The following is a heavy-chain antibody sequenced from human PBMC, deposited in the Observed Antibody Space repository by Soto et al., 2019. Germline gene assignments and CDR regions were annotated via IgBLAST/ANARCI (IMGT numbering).Heavy chain of an antibody. CDR1: GFTISNPG. D-gene: IGHD4-4*01. J-gene: IGHJ4*01. Sequence: GRFMRVSCAASGFTISNPGINRVRKDQGKGLEWVGRVKSKTHGGTTDFAASVKGRFAISRDDSISMAFMRMNSLKIEDTAVYYCTTDSYITVTPVRLDYWGHGTLVTVSS. CDR2: VKSKTHGGTT. V-gene: IGHV3-15*07. CDR3: TTDSYITVTPVRLDY.